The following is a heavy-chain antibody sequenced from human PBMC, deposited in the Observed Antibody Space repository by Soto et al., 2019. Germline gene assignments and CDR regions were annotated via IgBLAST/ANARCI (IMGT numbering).Heavy chain of an antibody. V-gene: IGHV3-48*03. CDR2: ISSSGNTI. Sequence: GGSLRLSCAASGFTFSNYEMNWVRQAPGKGLEWVSYISSSGNTIYYTDSVKGRFTISRDNAENSLYLQMSSLRSEDTAVYYCARSLRSYYASRGLYYWGQGTLVTVSS. D-gene: IGHD3-22*01. CDR1: GFTFSNYE. CDR3: ARSLRSYYASRGLYY. J-gene: IGHJ4*02.